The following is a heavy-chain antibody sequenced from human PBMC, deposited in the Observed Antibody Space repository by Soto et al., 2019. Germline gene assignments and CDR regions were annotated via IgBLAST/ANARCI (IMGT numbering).Heavy chain of an antibody. D-gene: IGHD6-19*01. CDR2: IYPGDSDT. CDR1: GYSFTSYW. J-gene: IGHJ6*02. Sequence: LKISCKVSGYSFTSYWIGWVRQMPGKGLEWMGIIYPGDSDTRYSPSFQGQVTISADKSISTAYLQWSSLKASDTAMYYCARYSSGSNYGMDVWGQGTTVTVSS. CDR3: ARYSSGSNYGMDV. V-gene: IGHV5-51*01.